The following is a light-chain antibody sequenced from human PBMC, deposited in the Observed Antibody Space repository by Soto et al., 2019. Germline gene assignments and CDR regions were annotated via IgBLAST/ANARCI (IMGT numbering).Light chain of an antibody. CDR3: QQFNNYPQT. CDR2: DAS. Sequence: AIQLTQSPSSLSASVGDRVTITCRASQGISSALAWYQQKPRKAPKLLIYDASSLESGVPSRFSGSGSGTDFTLTISSLQPEDFATYYCQQFNNYPQTFGGGTKVEIK. V-gene: IGKV1D-13*01. CDR1: QGISSA. J-gene: IGKJ4*01.